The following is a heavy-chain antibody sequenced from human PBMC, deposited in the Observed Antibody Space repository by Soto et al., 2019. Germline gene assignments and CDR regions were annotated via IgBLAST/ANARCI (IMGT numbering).Heavy chain of an antibody. CDR3: AKGIVVPAAMGAFLTYYFDY. V-gene: IGHV3-23*01. D-gene: IGHD2-2*01. Sequence: GGSLRLSCAASGFTFSSYAMSWVRQAPGKGLEWVSAISGSGGSTYYADSVKGRFTISRDNSKNTLYLQMNSLRAEDTAVYYCAKGIVVPAAMGAFLTYYFDYWGQGTLVTVSS. J-gene: IGHJ4*02. CDR2: ISGSGGST. CDR1: GFTFSSYA.